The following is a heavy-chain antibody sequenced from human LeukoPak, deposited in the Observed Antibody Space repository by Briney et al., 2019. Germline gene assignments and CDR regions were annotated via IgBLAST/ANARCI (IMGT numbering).Heavy chain of an antibody. CDR2: ISGSGST. CDR1: GGSINSY. D-gene: IGHD3-10*01. V-gene: IGHV4-4*07. J-gene: IGHJ5*02. Sequence: SETLSLTCTVSGGSINSYWSWMRQPAGKGLEWIGRISGSGSTTYNPSLKSRLSISIDASKNQFSLKLMSVTAADTAVYYCARDSGTTGEVKFDPWGQGTLVTVSS. CDR3: ARDSGTTGEVKFDP.